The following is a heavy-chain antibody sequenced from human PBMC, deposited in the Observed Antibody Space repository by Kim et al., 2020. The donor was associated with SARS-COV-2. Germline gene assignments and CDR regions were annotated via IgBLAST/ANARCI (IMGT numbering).Heavy chain of an antibody. CDR3: ARFIAVAGLGWFDP. CDR1: GGTFSSYA. Sequence: SVKVSCKASGGTFSSYAISWVRQAPGQGLEWMGGIIPIFGTANYAQKFQGRVTITADESTSTAYMELSSLRSEDTAVYYCARFIAVAGLGWFDPWGQGTLVTVSS. J-gene: IGHJ5*02. D-gene: IGHD6-19*01. V-gene: IGHV1-69*13. CDR2: IIPIFGTA.